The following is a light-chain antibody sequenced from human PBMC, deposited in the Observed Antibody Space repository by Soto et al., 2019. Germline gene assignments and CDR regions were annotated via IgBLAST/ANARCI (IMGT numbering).Light chain of an antibody. J-gene: IGKJ1*01. V-gene: IGKV3-15*01. CDR2: GAS. CDR3: QQHDQGWT. CDR1: QSVRTK. Sequence: EIVMTQSPATLSVSLGERATLSCRASQSVRTKLVWYQQKPGQAPRLLIYGASTRATGIPAMFSGSGSGTEFTLTISNLQSEDFAVYYCQQHDQGWTFGQGTKVEIK.